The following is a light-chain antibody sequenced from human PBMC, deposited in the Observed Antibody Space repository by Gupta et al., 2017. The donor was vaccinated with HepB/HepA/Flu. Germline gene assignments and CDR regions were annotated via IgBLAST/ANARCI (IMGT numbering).Light chain of an antibody. CDR1: SSNIGAGFD. CDR2: GNS. Sequence: QSVLTQPPPVSGAPGQRVTISCTGISSNIGAGFDFHSYQVRPEIAHNLLISGNSGLPSGFPGRFSGSRSGTSASLAITGLQAEDEGDYYCQSNESSYHWVFGGGTKLTVL. V-gene: IGLV1-40*01. CDR3: QSNESSYHWV. J-gene: IGLJ3*02.